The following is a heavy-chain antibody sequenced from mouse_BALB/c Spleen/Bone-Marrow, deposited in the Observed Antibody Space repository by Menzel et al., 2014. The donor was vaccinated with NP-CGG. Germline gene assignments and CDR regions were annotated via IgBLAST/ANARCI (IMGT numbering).Heavy chain of an antibody. Sequence: VKLMESGPGLVQPSQSLSITCTVSGFSLTSYGVHWVRQSPGKGLEWLGVIWRGGSTDYNAAFMSRLSITKDNSKSQVFFKMNSLQADDTAIYYCAKNWGYGYAMDYWGQGTSVTVSS. D-gene: IGHD3-1*01. V-gene: IGHV2-5*01. CDR1: GFSLTSYG. J-gene: IGHJ4*01. CDR2: IWRGGST. CDR3: AKNWGYGYAMDY.